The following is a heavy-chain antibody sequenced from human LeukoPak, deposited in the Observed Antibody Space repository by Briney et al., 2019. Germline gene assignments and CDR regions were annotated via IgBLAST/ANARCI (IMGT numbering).Heavy chain of an antibody. CDR3: ARGPSAYCSGGSCYSGSAWFDP. J-gene: IGHJ5*02. CDR2: INPSGGST. V-gene: IGHV1-46*01. D-gene: IGHD2-15*01. CDR1: GYTFTSYY. Sequence: ASVKVSCNASGYTFTSYYMHWVRQAPGQGLEWMGIINPSGGSTSYAQKFQGRVTMTRDTSISTAYMELSSLRSEDTAVYYCARGPSAYCSGGSCYSGSAWFDPWGQGTLVTVSS.